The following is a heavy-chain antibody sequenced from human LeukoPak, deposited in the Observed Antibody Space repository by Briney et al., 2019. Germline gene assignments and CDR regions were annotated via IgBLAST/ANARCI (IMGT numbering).Heavy chain of an antibody. D-gene: IGHD1-26*01. V-gene: IGHV4-39*07. Sequence: KPSETLSLTCTVSGGSISSSSYYWGWIRQPPGRGLEWIGSIYYSGSTYYNPSLKSRVTISVDTSKNQFSLKLSSVTAADTAVYYCAISRSYSGSYFLLRTGYFDYWGQGTLVTVSS. CDR3: AISRSYSGSYFLLRTGYFDY. J-gene: IGHJ4*02. CDR2: IYYSGST. CDR1: GGSISSSSYY.